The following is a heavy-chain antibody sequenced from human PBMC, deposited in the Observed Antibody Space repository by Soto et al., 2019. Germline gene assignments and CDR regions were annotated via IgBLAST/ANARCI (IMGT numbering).Heavy chain of an antibody. CDR2: FDWVDDK. Sequence: SGPTLVNPTPTLTLTCTFSGFSLSTSGMCVSWNRQPPGLVLEWLARFDWVDDKYFITSLKTRLTISNDTSKNQVVLTMTNMDPVDTASFYCARIRGLGATSPYYFDYWGQGTLVTVSS. D-gene: IGHD5-12*01. CDR3: ARIRGLGATSPYYFDY. V-gene: IGHV2-70*11. CDR1: GFSLSTSGMC. J-gene: IGHJ4*02.